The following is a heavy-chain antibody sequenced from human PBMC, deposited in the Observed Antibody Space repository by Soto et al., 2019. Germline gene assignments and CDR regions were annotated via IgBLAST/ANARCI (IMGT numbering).Heavy chain of an antibody. J-gene: IGHJ6*02. V-gene: IGHV1-8*01. CDR1: GYTFTSYD. D-gene: IGHD2-21*01. CDR2: MNPNSGNT. Sequence: GASVKVSCKASGYTFTSYDINWVRQAAGQGLEWMGWMNPNSGNTAYAQKFQGRVTMTRNTSISTAYMELSSLRSEDTDVYYCAREVARGMDVWGQGTTVTVSS. CDR3: AREVARGMDV.